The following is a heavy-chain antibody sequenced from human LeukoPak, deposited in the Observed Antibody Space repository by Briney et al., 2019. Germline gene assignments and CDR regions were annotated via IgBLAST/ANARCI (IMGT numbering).Heavy chain of an antibody. V-gene: IGHV1-18*01. CDR2: ISAYNGNT. J-gene: IGHJ5*02. CDR3: AREISMVRGVITKGNWFDP. CDR1: GYTFTSYG. D-gene: IGHD3-10*01. Sequence: ASVKVSCKASGYTFTSYGISWVRQAPGQGLEWMGWISAYNGNTNYAQKLQGRVTMTTDTSTCTAYMELRSLRSDDTAVYYCAREISMVRGVITKGNWFDPWGQGTLVTVSS.